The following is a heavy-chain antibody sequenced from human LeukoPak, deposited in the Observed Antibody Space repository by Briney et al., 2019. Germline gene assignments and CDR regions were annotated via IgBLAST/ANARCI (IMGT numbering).Heavy chain of an antibody. J-gene: IGHJ4*02. Sequence: GGSLRLSCAASGFTLSSYSINWVRQAPGKGLEWVSCISINSTIYQAKSVKGRFTVARDNAKNSLYLQMNSLRAEDTAVYYCSTEKFDSWGQGTLVTVSS. CDR1: GFTLSSYS. CDR3: STEKFDS. V-gene: IGHV3-48*01. CDR2: ISINSTI.